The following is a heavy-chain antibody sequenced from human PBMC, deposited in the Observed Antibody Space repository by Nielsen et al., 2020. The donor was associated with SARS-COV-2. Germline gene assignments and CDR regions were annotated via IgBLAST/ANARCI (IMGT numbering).Heavy chain of an antibody. V-gene: IGHV4-38-2*02. J-gene: IGHJ6*03. CDR2: IYHSGST. CDR1: GYSISSGYY. Sequence: SETLSLTCTVSGYSISSGYYWGWIRQPPGKGLEWIGSIYHSGSTYYNPSLKSRVTISVDTSKNQFSLKLSSVTAADTAVYYCARLDCSGGSCHPYYYYYMDVWGKGTTVTVSS. D-gene: IGHD2-15*01. CDR3: ARLDCSGGSCHPYYYYYMDV.